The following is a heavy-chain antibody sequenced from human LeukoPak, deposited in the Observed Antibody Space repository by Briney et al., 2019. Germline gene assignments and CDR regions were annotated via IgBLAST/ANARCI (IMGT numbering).Heavy chain of an antibody. D-gene: IGHD1-7*01. V-gene: IGHV4-59*01. CDR3: AREPTRTSPDY. Sequence: PSETLSLTCTVSGGYISSYYWSWIRQPPGKGLEWIGYIYYSGSTNYNPSLKSRVTISVDTSKNQFSLKLSSVTAADTAVYYCAREPTRTSPDYWGQGTLVTVSS. CDR1: GGYISSYY. J-gene: IGHJ4*02. CDR2: IYYSGST.